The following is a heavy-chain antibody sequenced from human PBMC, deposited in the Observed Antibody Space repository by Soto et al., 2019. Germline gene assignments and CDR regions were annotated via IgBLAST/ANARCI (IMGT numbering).Heavy chain of an antibody. CDR3: ANYCRSTSCFSGGLAR. Sequence: QVQLVESGGGVVQPGRSLRLSCAASGFTFSSYGMHWVRQAPGTRLEWVAVISDDGSNKYYADSVKGRFTISRDNSKNTLYLQMNSLRAEDTAVYYCANYCRSTSCFSGGLARWGQGTLVTVSS. D-gene: IGHD2-2*01. CDR1: GFTFSSYG. J-gene: IGHJ4*02. V-gene: IGHV3-30*18. CDR2: ISDDGSNK.